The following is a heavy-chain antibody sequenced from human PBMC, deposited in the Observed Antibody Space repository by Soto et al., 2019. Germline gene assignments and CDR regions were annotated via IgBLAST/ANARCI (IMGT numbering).Heavy chain of an antibody. CDR1: GGSISRYY. V-gene: IGHV4-59*08. CDR3: ARHRPPLDY. Sequence: SETLSRTCTVSGGSISRYYWSWIRQPPGRGLEWIGYIYYSGSTNYNPSLKSRVTISVDTSKNQFSLKLSSVTAADTAVYYCARHRPPLDYWGQGTLVTVSS. CDR2: IYYSGST. J-gene: IGHJ4*02.